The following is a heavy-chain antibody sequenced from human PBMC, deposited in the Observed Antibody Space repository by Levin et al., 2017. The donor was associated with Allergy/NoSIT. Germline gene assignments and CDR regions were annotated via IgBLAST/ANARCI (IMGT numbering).Heavy chain of an antibody. V-gene: IGHV3-23*01. D-gene: IGHD3-3*01. Sequence: AGGSLRLSCAASGFTFSSYAMSWVRQAPGKGLEWVSAISGSGGSTYYADSVKGRFTISRDNSKNTLYLQMNSLRAEDTAVYYCAKELTIFGVVITPTKLFDYWGQGTLVTVSS. CDR1: GFTFSSYA. CDR3: AKELTIFGVVITPTKLFDY. J-gene: IGHJ4*02. CDR2: ISGSGGST.